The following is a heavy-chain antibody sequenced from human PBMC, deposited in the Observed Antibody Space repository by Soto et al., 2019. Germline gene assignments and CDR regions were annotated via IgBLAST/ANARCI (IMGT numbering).Heavy chain of an antibody. Sequence: SETLSLTCTVSGASISSSSYYWGWIRQPPGKGLEWIGSIYYSGSTYYNPSLKSRVTISVDTSKNQFSLKLSSVTAADTAVYYCARHGDYGSGSYYNAETYYYYGMDVWGQGNTVT. J-gene: IGHJ6*02. D-gene: IGHD3-10*01. CDR2: IYYSGST. CDR1: GASISSSSYY. V-gene: IGHV4-39*01. CDR3: ARHGDYGSGSYYNAETYYYYGMDV.